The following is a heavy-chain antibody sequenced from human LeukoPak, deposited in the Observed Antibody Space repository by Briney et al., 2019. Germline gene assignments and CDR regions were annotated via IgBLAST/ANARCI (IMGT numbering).Heavy chain of an antibody. V-gene: IGHV4-31*03. D-gene: IGHD4-11*01. CDR3: ARAPKGMTAVRYYYYYYMDV. J-gene: IGHJ6*03. CDR1: SGSITSGGYY. Sequence: SETLFLTCTVSSGSITSGGYYWNWLRQHPGKGLEWIGYIYYSGSTFYNPSLKSRVTMSVDTSKNQFSLKLSSVTAADTAVYYCARAPKGMTAVRYYYYYYMDVWGKGTTVTVSS. CDR2: IYYSGST.